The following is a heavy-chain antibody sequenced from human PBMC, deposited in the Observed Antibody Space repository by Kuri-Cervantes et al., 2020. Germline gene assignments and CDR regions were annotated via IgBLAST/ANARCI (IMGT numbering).Heavy chain of an antibody. J-gene: IGHJ3*02. CDR1: GGTFSSYA. CDR2: ISAYNGNT. D-gene: IGHD3-22*01. V-gene: IGHV1-18*01. Sequence: ASVKVSCKASGGTFSSYAISWVRQAPGQGLEWMGGISAYNGNTNYAQKLQGRVTMTTDTSTSTAYMELRSLRSDDTAVYYCARDTKPYYYDSNAFDIWGQGTMVTVSS. CDR3: ARDTKPYYYDSNAFDI.